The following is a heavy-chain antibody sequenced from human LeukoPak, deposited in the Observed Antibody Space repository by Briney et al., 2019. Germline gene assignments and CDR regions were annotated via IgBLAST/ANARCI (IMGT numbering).Heavy chain of an antibody. D-gene: IGHD6-6*01. Sequence: SGGSLRLSCAASGFTFSSYGMHWVRQAPGKGLEWVAFIRYDGSNKYYADSVKGRFTISRDNSKNTLYLQMNSLRAEDTAVYYCAKEGTIAARGFYFDYWGQGTLVTVSS. V-gene: IGHV3-30*02. CDR2: IRYDGSNK. CDR1: GFTFSSYG. J-gene: IGHJ4*02. CDR3: AKEGTIAARGFYFDY.